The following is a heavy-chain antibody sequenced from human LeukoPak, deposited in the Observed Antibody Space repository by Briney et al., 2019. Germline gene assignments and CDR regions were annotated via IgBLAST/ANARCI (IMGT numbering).Heavy chain of an antibody. CDR3: ARVVAVAGSGGSDWFDP. CDR2: TYYRSRWSN. D-gene: IGHD6-19*01. V-gene: IGHV6-1*01. CDR1: GDSVSSNSAA. J-gene: IGHJ5*02. Sequence: SQTLSLTCAISGDSVSSNSAAWNWIRQSPSRGLEWLGRTYYRSRWSNDYAASVKSRITINPDTSKNQFSLQLNSVTPEDTAVYYCARVVAVAGSGGSDWFDPWGQGTLVTVSS.